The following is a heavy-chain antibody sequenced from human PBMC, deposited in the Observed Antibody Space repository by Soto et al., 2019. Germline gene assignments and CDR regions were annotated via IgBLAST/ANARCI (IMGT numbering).Heavy chain of an antibody. Sequence: PSETLSLTCTVSGDSISNKNYHWGWTRQPPGKGLEWIGEINHSGSTNYNPSLKSRVTISVDTSKNQFSLKLSSVTAADTAVYYCARGVYCSGGSCHYINWFDPWGQGTLVTVSS. CDR2: INHSGST. CDR3: ARGVYCSGGSCHYINWFDP. D-gene: IGHD2-15*01. J-gene: IGHJ5*02. CDR1: GDSISNKNYH. V-gene: IGHV4-39*07.